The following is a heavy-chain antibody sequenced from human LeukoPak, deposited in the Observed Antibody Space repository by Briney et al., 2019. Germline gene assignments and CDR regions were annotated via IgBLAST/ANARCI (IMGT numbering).Heavy chain of an antibody. CDR1: GFTFGTYA. D-gene: IGHD5-18*01. CDR3: ARLVWDTTMADGDIDS. Sequence: GGSLRLSCAASGFTFGTYAMSWVRQAPGKGLEWVSTIDNSGGYIYYADSVKGRFTISRDNAKNSLYLQMNSLRAEDTAMYYCARLVWDTTMADGDIDSWGQGTLLIVSS. V-gene: IGHV3-21*01. CDR2: IDNSGGYI. J-gene: IGHJ4*02.